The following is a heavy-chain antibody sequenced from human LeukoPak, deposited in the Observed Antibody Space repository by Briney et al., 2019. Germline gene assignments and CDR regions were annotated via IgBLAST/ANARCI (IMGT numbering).Heavy chain of an antibody. CDR2: TYYRSKLYN. J-gene: IGHJ4*02. CDR3: ARDLDGFEY. Sequence: TLSLTCXXXXDSVSSNSAAWNWIRQSPSRGLQWLGRTYYRSKLYNDYAVSVQSLITINPDISKNQFSLQLNSVTPEDTAVYYCARDLDGFEYWGQGTLVTVSS. V-gene: IGHV6-1*01. CDR1: XDSVSSNSAA.